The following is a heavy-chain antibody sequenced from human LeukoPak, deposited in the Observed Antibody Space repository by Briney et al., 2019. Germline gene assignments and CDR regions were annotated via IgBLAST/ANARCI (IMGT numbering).Heavy chain of an antibody. Sequence: AAGRLSCKGSGYTFTYNYIHWIRQAAGKGRKWGGRLGPEEGGGIFSPGFQYSVNITADTSTATAYIEFSSLRYDHTAVHYCATAVNFSYSEVPGTVYMGIDPWGPGTRVPVSS. D-gene: IGHD1-7*01. CDR1: GYTFTYNY. V-gene: IGHV1-69-2*01. CDR2: LGPEEGGG. CDR3: ATAVNFSYSEVPGTVYMGIDP. J-gene: IGHJ5*02.